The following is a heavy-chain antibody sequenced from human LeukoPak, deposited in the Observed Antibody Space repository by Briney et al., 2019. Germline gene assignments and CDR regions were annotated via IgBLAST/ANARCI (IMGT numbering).Heavy chain of an antibody. CDR3: AKERSHLINYFDY. J-gene: IGHJ4*02. CDR1: GFTFSSYG. V-gene: IGHV3-30*18. CDR2: ISYDGSNK. Sequence: AGRSLRLSCAASGFTFSSYGMHWVRQAPGKGLERVAVISYDGSNKYYADSVKGRFTISRDNSKNTLYLQMNSLRAEDTAVYYCAKERSHLINYFDYWSQGTLVTVSS. D-gene: IGHD3-16*01.